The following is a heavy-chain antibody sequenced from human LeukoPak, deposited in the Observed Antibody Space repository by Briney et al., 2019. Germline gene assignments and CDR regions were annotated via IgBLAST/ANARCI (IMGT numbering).Heavy chain of an antibody. J-gene: IGHJ1*01. V-gene: IGHV4-59*01. Sequence: SETLPLTCTVSGGSISSYYWSWIRQPPGKGLEWIGYIYYSGSTNYNPSLKSRVTISVDTSKNQFSLKLSSVTAADTAVYHCARGKVLDFQHWGQGTLVTVSS. CDR2: IYYSGST. CDR1: GGSISSYY. D-gene: IGHD2-8*01. CDR3: ARGKVLDFQH.